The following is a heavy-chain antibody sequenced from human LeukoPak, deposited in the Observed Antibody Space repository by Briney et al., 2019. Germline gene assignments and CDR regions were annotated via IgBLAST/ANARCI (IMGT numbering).Heavy chain of an antibody. CDR1: GFTVSSNY. CDR2: IKSKTDGRTT. CDR3: TTQPYWYFDL. V-gene: IGHV3-15*01. Sequence: GGSLRLSCAASGFTVSSNYMSWVRQAPGKGLEWVGRIKSKTDGRTTDYAAPVKGRFTISRDDSKNTLYLQMNSLKTEDTAVYYCTTQPYWYFDLWGRGTLVTVSS. J-gene: IGHJ2*01.